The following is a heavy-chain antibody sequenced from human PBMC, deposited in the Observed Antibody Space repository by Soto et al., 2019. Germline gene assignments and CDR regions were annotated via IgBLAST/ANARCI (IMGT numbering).Heavy chain of an antibody. V-gene: IGHV3-48*02. D-gene: IGHD1-7*01. Sequence: EVQLVESGGGLVQPGGSLRLSCAASGFTFSSHSMHWVRQAPGKGLEGVSYISSRSSTINYADSVQGRFTISRDNAKNSLYLQMDSLSDEDTAVYYCARVGKYNWNFGWGQGTLVTVSS. CDR3: ARVGKYNWNFG. J-gene: IGHJ4*02. CDR2: ISSRSSTI. CDR1: GFTFSSHS.